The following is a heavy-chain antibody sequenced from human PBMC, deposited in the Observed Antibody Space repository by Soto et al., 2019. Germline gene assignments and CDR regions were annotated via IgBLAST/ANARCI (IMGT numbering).Heavy chain of an antibody. CDR2: ISWNSGSI. CDR3: AKDWSTVVTGEYYFDY. D-gene: IGHD4-17*01. CDR1: GFTFDDYA. J-gene: IGHJ4*02. V-gene: IGHV3-9*01. Sequence: EVQLVESGGGLVQPGRSLRLSCAASGFTFDDYAMHWVRQAPGKGLEWVSGISWNSGSIGYADSVKGRFTISRDNXKTXLYLQMNSLRAEDTALYYCAKDWSTVVTGEYYFDYWGQGTLVTVSS.